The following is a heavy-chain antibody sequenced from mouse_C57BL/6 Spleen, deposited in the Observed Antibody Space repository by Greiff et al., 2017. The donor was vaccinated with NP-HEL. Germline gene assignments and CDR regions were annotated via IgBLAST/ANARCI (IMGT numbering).Heavy chain of an antibody. CDR2: IYPGDGDT. J-gene: IGHJ3*01. CDR1: GYAFSSYW. V-gene: IGHV1-80*01. Sequence: QVQLQQSGAELVKPGASVKISCKASGYAFSSYWMNWVKQRPGKGLEWIGQIYPGDGDTNYNGKFKGKATLTADKSSSTAYMQLSSLTSEDSAVYFCARSGGVYDGYYLAYWGQGTLVTVSA. D-gene: IGHD2-3*01. CDR3: ARSGGVYDGYYLAY.